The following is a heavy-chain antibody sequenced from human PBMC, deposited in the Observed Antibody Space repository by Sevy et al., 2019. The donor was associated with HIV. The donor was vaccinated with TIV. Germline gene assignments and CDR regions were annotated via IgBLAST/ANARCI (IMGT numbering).Heavy chain of an antibody. D-gene: IGHD3-10*01. CDR1: GFRFEDYG. CDR3: AKDLLPYGSGSYPLDY. V-gene: IGHV3-9*01. CDR2: IGWNSGSV. Sequence: GGSLRLSCAASGFRFEDYGMHWVRRALGKGLEWVSGIGWNSGSVGYAVSVKGRFTISRDNAKNLLYLQMNSLTSEDTALYYCAKDLLPYGSGSYPLDYWGQGTVVTVSS. J-gene: IGHJ4*02.